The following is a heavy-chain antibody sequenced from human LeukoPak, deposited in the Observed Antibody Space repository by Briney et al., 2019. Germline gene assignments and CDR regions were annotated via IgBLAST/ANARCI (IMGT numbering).Heavy chain of an antibody. D-gene: IGHD3/OR15-3a*01. CDR1: GFTFSNYW. CDR3: AIGLEPYYFDY. CDR2: INSDGSST. V-gene: IGHV3-74*01. Sequence: GGSLRLSCAASGFTFSNYWMHWVRQAPGKGLVWVSRINSDGSSTSYADSVKGRFTISRDNAKNTLYLQMNSLRAEDTAVYYCAIGLEPYYFDYWGQGTLVTVSS. J-gene: IGHJ4*02.